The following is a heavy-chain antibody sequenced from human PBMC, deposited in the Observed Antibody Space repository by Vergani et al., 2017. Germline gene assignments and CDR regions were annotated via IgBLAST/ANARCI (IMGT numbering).Heavy chain of an antibody. D-gene: IGHD5-12*01. CDR1: GITFWKFG. CDR2: ISWNSGAV. Sequence: EVQLLESGGGLVQPGGSLRLSCEASGITFWKFGMHWVRQGPGKGLEWVSGISWNSGAVDYADSVRGRFTISRDNAKNSLFLEMNSLRFEDTAVYYCARDRVDIVATTTYYYYYYGMDVWGQGTTVTVSS. CDR3: ARDRVDIVATTTYYYYYYGMDV. V-gene: IGHV3-9*01. J-gene: IGHJ6*02.